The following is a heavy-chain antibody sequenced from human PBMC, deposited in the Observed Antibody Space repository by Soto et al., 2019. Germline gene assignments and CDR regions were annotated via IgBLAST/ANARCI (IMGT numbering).Heavy chain of an antibody. Sequence: TSETLSLTCSVSGASINNFAYYWGWIRQPPGKGLEWIGTVYYNENTYYNPSLKSRVAISVDTAKNQFSLNLRSVTAADTAIYFCARRERYYGSPGWLDPWGQGTLVTVSS. J-gene: IGHJ5*01. V-gene: IGHV4-39*01. D-gene: IGHD3-10*01. CDR3: ARRERYYGSPGWLDP. CDR1: GASINNFAYY. CDR2: VYYNENT.